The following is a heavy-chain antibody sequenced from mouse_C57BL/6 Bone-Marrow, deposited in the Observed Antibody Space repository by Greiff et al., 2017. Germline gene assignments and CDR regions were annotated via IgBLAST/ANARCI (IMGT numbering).Heavy chain of an antibody. Sequence: VQLQQSGPELVQPGASVKIPCKASGYTFTDYNLDWVQPSHGKSLEWIGDINPNHGGTIYNQKFKGKSTLTVDTSSSTAYMELRILTSEDTAVYYCARPMVSYYYAMDYWGQGTSVTVSS. CDR3: ARPMVSYYYAMDY. CDR2: INPNHGGT. D-gene: IGHD1-1*02. V-gene: IGHV1-18*01. CDR1: GYTFTDYN. J-gene: IGHJ4*01.